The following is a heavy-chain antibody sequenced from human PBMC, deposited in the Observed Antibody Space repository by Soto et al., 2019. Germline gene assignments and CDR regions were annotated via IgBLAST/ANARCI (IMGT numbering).Heavy chain of an antibody. CDR2: IKQDGSEK. V-gene: IGHV3-7*03. Sequence: GGSLRLSCAASGFTFSSYWMSWVRQAPGKGLEWVANIKQDGSEKYYVDSVKGRFTISRDNAKNSLYLQMNSLRAEDTAVYYSARGVVPYYFDYWGQGALVTVSS. CDR3: ARGVVPYYFDY. CDR1: GFTFSSYW. J-gene: IGHJ4*02. D-gene: IGHD3-10*01.